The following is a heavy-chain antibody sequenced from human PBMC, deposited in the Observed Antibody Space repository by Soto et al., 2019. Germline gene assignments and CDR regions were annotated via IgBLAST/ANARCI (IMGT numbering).Heavy chain of an antibody. Sequence: EVQLVESGGGLVQSGGSLRLSCLASGFSLTPYWMSWVRQTPGKGLEWVAKINEDGSKRDYMESVEGRFTISRDNAKNSGAWQMDSLRVDEPAMYFWTRVDGCCSGGRFFFDSWGQGTLVTVSS. CDR1: GFSLTPYW. V-gene: IGHV3-7*01. J-gene: IGHJ4*02. CDR3: TRVDGCCSGGRFFFDS. CDR2: INEDGSKR. D-gene: IGHD2-15*01.